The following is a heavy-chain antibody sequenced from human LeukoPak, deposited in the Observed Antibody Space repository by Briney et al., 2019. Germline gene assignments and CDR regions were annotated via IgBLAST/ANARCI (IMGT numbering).Heavy chain of an antibody. J-gene: IGHJ5*02. CDR2: TIPILGIA. CDR3: ARDESVVLWFDP. V-gene: IGHV1-69*04. CDR1: GYTFTGYY. Sequence: GASVKVSCKASGYTFTGYYMHWVRQAPGQGLEWMGRTIPILGIANYAQKFQGRVTITADKSTSTAYMELSSLRSEDTAVYYCARDESVVLWFDPWGQGTLVTVSS. D-gene: IGHD2-21*01.